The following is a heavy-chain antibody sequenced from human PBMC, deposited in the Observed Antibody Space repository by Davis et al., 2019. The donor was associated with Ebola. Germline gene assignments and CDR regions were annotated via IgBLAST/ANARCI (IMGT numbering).Heavy chain of an antibody. V-gene: IGHV3-53*01. CDR2: IYSGGST. CDR3: ARDTGIIAAAGPYGMDV. J-gene: IGHJ6*02. D-gene: IGHD6-13*01. Sequence: GGSLRLSCAASGFTVSSNYMSWVRQAPGKGLEWVSVIYSGGSTYYADSVKGRFTISRDNSKNTLYLQMNSLRAEDTAVYYCARDTGIIAAAGPYGMDVWGQGTTVTVSS. CDR1: GFTVSSNY.